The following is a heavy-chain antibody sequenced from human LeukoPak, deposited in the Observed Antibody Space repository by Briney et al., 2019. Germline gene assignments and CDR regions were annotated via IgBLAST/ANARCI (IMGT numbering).Heavy chain of an antibody. CDR1: GGSISNSDYY. J-gene: IGHJ4*02. CDR2: INYRGST. Sequence: SETLSLTCTVSGGSISNSDYYWDWIRQPPGKGLKWFGSINYRGSTYYNPSLESRVTISVDTSKNQFSLRMSSVTAADTAVYYCAKTRRRGQVDPGTSGYINYWGQGTLVSVSS. D-gene: IGHD3-22*01. V-gene: IGHV4-39*01. CDR3: AKTRRRGQVDPGTSGYINY.